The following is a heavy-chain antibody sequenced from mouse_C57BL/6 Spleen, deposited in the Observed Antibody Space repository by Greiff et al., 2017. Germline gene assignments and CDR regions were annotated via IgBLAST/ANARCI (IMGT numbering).Heavy chain of an antibody. CDR2: IYPGDGGT. J-gene: IGHJ2*01. Sequence: VQLQQSGPELVKPGASVKISCKASGYAFSSSWMNWVKQRPGKGLEWIGRIYPGDGGTNYNGKFKGKATLTADKSSSTAYMQLSSLTSEDSAVYFCAREEDYSNDGYWGQGTTLTVSS. CDR1: GYAFSSSW. CDR3: AREEDYSNDGY. V-gene: IGHV1-82*01. D-gene: IGHD2-12*01.